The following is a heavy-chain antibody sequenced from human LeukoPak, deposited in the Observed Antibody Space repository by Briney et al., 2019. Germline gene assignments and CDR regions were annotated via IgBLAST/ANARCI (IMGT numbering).Heavy chain of an antibody. CDR2: IYTSGST. Sequence: KPSQTLSLTCTVSGGSISSGSYYWSWIRQPAGKGLEWIGRIYTSGSTNYNPSLKSRVTISVDTSKNQFSLKLSSVTAADTAVYYCARAKVYCSSTSCYFFSDYWGQGTLVTVSS. J-gene: IGHJ4*02. CDR1: GGSISSGSYY. CDR3: ARAKVYCSSTSCYFFSDY. D-gene: IGHD2-2*01. V-gene: IGHV4-61*02.